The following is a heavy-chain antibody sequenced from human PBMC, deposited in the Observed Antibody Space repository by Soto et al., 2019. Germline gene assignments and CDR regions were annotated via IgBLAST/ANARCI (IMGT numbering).Heavy chain of an antibody. D-gene: IGHD3-10*01. CDR3: AKDGLWFGELLVY. CDR1: GFTFSSYA. Sequence: EVQLLESGGGLVQPGGSLRLSCAASGFTFSSYAMSWVRQAPGKGLEWVSAISGSGGSTYYADSVKGRFTISKDNSKNTLYLQMNSLRAEDTAVYYCAKDGLWFGELLVYWGQGTLVTVSS. CDR2: ISGSGGST. V-gene: IGHV3-23*01. J-gene: IGHJ4*02.